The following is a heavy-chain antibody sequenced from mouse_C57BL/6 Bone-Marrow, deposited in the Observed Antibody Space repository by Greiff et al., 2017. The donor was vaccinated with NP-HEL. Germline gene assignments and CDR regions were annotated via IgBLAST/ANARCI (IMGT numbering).Heavy chain of an antibody. Sequence: VQLKQSGTVLARPGASVKMSCKTSGYTFTSYWMHWVKQRPGQGLEWIGAIYPGTSDTSYNQKFKGKAKLTAVTSASAAYRELSSLTNEDSAVYYCTYGNYYYAMDYWGQGTSVTVSS. D-gene: IGHD2-1*01. CDR3: TYGNYYYAMDY. CDR2: IYPGTSDT. V-gene: IGHV1-5*01. J-gene: IGHJ4*01. CDR1: GYTFTSYW.